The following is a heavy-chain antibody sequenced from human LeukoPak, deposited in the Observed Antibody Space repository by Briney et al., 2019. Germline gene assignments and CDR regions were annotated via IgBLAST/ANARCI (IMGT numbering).Heavy chain of an antibody. J-gene: IGHJ6*03. CDR3: ARGNGYYYYMDV. CDR2: ITPNSGGT. V-gene: IGHV1-2*02. Sequence: AASLKVSCKPSVYTFTGYFMHRVRQAPGQGGDWMGWITPNSGGTNYTQKFQCRVTMTRNTSISTAYMELSSLRAEDTAVYYCARGNGYYYYMDVWGKGTTVTISS. D-gene: IGHD2-8*01. CDR1: VYTFTGYF.